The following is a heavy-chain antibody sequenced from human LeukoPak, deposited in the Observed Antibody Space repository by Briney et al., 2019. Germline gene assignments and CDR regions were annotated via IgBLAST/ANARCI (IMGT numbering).Heavy chain of an antibody. D-gene: IGHD2-2*01. V-gene: IGHV3-30*01. Sequence: GGSLRLSCAASTFTFSSFAMHWVRQAPGKGLEWVAIIPYDGSDKYYADSVKGRFTISRDNSKNTLYLQMNSLRPEDAAVYYCARDPCTSASCPSYNFNYWGQGTLVTVSS. CDR3: ARDPCTSASCPSYNFNY. J-gene: IGHJ4*02. CDR2: IPYDGSDK. CDR1: TFTFSSFA.